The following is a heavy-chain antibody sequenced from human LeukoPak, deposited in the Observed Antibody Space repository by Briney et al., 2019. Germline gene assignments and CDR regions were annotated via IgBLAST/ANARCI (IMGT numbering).Heavy chain of an antibody. CDR2: ISSTSEYI. CDR3: ARPSSGNGGYRYFDY. J-gene: IGHJ4*02. V-gene: IGHV3-21*01. D-gene: IGHD2-15*01. Sequence: PGGSLRLSCAASGFTFSSYSLNWVRQAPGEGLEWVSSISSTSEYIHYADSVKGRFTISRDNAKNSLYLQMNSLRAEDTAVYYCARPSSGNGGYRYFDYWGQGTLVTVSS. CDR1: GFTFSSYS.